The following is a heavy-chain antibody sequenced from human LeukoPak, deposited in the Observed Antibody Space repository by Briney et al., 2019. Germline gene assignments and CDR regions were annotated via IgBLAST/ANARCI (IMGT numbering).Heavy chain of an antibody. CDR2: ISSSSSYI. CDR1: GFTFSSYS. J-gene: IGHJ4*02. Sequence: GGSLRLSCAASGFTFSSYSMNWVRQAPGKGLEWVSSISSSSSYIYYADSVKGRFTISRDNAKNSLYLQMNSLRAEDTAVYYCARDRGSYGDRIDYWGQGTLVTVSS. V-gene: IGHV3-21*01. CDR3: ARDRGSYGDRIDY. D-gene: IGHD3-16*01.